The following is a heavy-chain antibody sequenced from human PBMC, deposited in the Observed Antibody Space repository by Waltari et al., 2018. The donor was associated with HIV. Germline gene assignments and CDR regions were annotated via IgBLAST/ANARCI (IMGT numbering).Heavy chain of an antibody. Sequence: EVQLVETGGGLIQPGGSLRLSCAASGFTVSSNYMSWVRQAPGKGLEWVSIIYSGGRTYYADSVKGRFTISRDSSKNTVYLQMNSLRAEDTAVYYCAREGSRGWRSDMDVWGQGTTVTVSS. CDR3: AREGSRGWRSDMDV. V-gene: IGHV3-53*02. J-gene: IGHJ6*02. D-gene: IGHD6-19*01. CDR1: GFTVSSNY. CDR2: IYSGGRT.